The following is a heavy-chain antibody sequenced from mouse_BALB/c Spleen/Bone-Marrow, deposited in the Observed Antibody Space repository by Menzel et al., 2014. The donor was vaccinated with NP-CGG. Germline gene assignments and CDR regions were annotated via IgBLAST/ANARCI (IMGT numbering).Heavy chain of an antibody. D-gene: IGHD2-14*01. CDR2: ISLYSGNT. J-gene: IGHJ4*01. V-gene: IGHV1-67*01. CDR1: GYTFTDYG. Sequence: VQLQQSGTELERPGVSVRISCKGSGYTFTDYGMHWVKQSHANSLEWIGLISLYSGNTNYNQKFKDKATMTVDKSSSTAYMELARLTSEDSAIYYCARGDYRYDETMDYGGQGTAVTASS. CDR3: ARGDYRYDETMDY.